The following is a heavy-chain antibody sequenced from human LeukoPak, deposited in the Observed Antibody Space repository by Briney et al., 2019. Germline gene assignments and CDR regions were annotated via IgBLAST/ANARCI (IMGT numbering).Heavy chain of an antibody. CDR3: ARGRGSSWVSWFDP. CDR1: GFTFSSYG. J-gene: IGHJ5*02. Sequence: GSLRLSCAASGFTFSSYGMHWVRQAPGKGLEWIGEINHSGSTNYNPSLKSRVTISVDTSKNQFSLKLSSVTAADTAVYYCARGRGSSWVSWFDPWGQGTLVTVSS. V-gene: IGHV4-34*01. D-gene: IGHD6-13*01. CDR2: INHSGST.